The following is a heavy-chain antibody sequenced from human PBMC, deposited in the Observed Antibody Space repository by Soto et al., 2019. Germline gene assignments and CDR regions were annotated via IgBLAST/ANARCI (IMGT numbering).Heavy chain of an antibody. V-gene: IGHV1-2*02. CDR3: ARGPKPLRYCSSTSCPINYGMDV. J-gene: IGHJ6*02. Sequence: GASVKVSCKASGYTFIGYYMHWVRQAPGQGLEWMGWINPNSGGTNYAQKFQGRVTMTRDTSISTAYMELSRLRSDDTAVYYCARGPKPLRYCSSTSCPINYGMDVWGQGTTVTVSS. CDR1: GYTFIGYY. CDR2: INPNSGGT. D-gene: IGHD2-2*01.